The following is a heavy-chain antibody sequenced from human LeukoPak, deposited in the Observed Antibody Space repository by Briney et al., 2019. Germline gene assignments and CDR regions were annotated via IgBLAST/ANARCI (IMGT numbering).Heavy chain of an antibody. Sequence: GESLKISCKGSGCDFTSYWIGWVRRMPGKGLEWMGIIYPGDSDTRYSPSFQGQVSISADKSISTAYLQWSSLKASDTAMYYCARREGGWYLDYWGQGTLVTVSS. D-gene: IGHD6-19*01. V-gene: IGHV5-51*01. CDR1: GCDFTSYW. CDR2: IYPGDSDT. CDR3: ARREGGWYLDY. J-gene: IGHJ4*02.